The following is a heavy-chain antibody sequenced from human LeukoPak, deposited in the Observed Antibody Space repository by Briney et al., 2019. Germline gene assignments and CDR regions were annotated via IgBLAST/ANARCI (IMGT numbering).Heavy chain of an antibody. J-gene: IGHJ4*02. CDR3: AREPPGY. V-gene: IGHV4-61*02. Sequence: SQTLSLTCTVSGGSVTSGNYYWNWIRQPAGKGLERIGRIYTNGGASYNPSLKSRVTISIDASKNQFSLKLSSVTAADTAVYYCAREPPGYWGQGILVTVSS. CDR1: GGSVTSGNYY. CDR2: IYTNGGA.